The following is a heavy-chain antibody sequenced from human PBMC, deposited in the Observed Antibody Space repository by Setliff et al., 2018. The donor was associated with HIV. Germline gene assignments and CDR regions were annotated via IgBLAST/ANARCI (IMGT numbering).Heavy chain of an antibody. CDR1: GGSFSGYY. CDR2: INHSGST. Sequence: SETLSLTCAVYGGSFSGYYWSWIRQPPGKGLEWIGEINHSGSTNYNPSLKSRVTISVDTSKNQFSLKLSSVTAADTAVYYCARVVNSSGWHTYYFDYWGQGTL. D-gene: IGHD6-19*01. CDR3: ARVVNSSGWHTYYFDY. V-gene: IGHV4-34*01. J-gene: IGHJ4*02.